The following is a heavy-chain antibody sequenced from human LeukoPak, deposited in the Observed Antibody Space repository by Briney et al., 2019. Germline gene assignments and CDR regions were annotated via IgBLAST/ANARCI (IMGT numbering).Heavy chain of an antibody. Sequence: GGSLRLSCAASGFTFRSYAMSWVRQAPGKGLEWVSAISGSGASTYYADSVKGRFTIPRDSSKNTVFLQMNSLRAEDTAIYYCAKDQYSSGLNWFDPWGQGTLVTVSS. CDR1: GFTFRSYA. CDR2: ISGSGAST. J-gene: IGHJ5*02. CDR3: AKDQYSSGLNWFDP. D-gene: IGHD6-19*01. V-gene: IGHV3-23*01.